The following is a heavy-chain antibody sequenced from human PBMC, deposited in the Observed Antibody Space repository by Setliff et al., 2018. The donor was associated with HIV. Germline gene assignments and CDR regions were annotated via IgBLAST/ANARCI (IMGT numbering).Heavy chain of an antibody. CDR2: INAGNGNT. J-gene: IGHJ5*02. CDR1: GYTFTSYT. D-gene: IGHD6-13*01. Sequence: ASVKVSCKASGYTFTSYTMHWVRQAPGQRLEWMGWINAGNGNTKYSQKFQGRVTITRDTSASTAYMELSSLRSEDTAVYYCARACPYSSSWSIGFDPWGQGTLVTVSS. CDR3: ARACPYSSSWSIGFDP. V-gene: IGHV1-3*01.